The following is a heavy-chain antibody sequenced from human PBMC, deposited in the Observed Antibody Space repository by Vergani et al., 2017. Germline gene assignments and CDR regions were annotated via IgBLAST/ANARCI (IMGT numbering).Heavy chain of an antibody. V-gene: IGHV1-46*03. J-gene: IGHJ4*02. CDR3: ARGYYGILTGYRY. CDR2: INPSGGHT. Sequence: QVQVVQSGAEVKKSGASVKVSCKTSGYTFSNYYMHWVRQAPGQGLEWMGIINPSGGHTNYAQKFQGRVTMTRDTSTSTGYMELSSLRSEDTARYYCARGYYGILTGYRYWGQGTLVTVSA. CDR1: GYTFSNYY. D-gene: IGHD3-9*01.